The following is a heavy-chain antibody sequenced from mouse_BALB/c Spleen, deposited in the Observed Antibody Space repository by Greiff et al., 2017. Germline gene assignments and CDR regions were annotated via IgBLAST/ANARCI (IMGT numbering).Heavy chain of an antibody. J-gene: IGHJ3*01. Sequence: QVQLQQPGAELVKPGASVKLSCKASGYTFTSYWMHWVKQRPGQGLEWIGEINPSNGRTNYNEKFKSKATLTADKSSSTAYMELRSLTSEDSAVYYCTGFAYWGQGTLVTVSA. V-gene: IGHV1S81*02. CDR1: GYTFTSYW. CDR3: TGFAY. CDR2: INPSNGRT.